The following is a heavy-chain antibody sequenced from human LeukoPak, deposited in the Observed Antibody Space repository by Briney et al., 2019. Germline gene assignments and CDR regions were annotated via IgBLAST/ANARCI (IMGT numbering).Heavy chain of an antibody. D-gene: IGHD1-1*01. CDR2: IIPILGIA. J-gene: IGHJ4*02. CDR3: ARDPGYNWNDDFDY. Sequence: SVKVSCKASGGTFSSYAISWVRQAPGQGLEWMGRIIPILGIANYAQKFQGRVTITADKSTSTAYMELSSLRSGDTAVYYCARDPGYNWNDDFDYWGQGTLVTVSS. CDR1: GGTFSSYA. V-gene: IGHV1-69*04.